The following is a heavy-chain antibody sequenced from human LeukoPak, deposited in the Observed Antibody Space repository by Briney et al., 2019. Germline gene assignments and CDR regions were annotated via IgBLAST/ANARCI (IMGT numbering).Heavy chain of an antibody. J-gene: IGHJ5*02. CDR3: ARDVEGDYYDSSGYYYSFDP. V-gene: IGHV3-23*01. CDR2: LSSSGGST. CDR1: GFTFSNYG. Sequence: GGSLRLSCAASGFTFSNYGMNWVRQAPGKGLEWVSALSSSGGSTYYADSVKGRFTISRDNSKNTLYLQMSSLRAEDTAVYYCARDVEGDYYDSSGYYYSFDPWGQGTLVTVSS. D-gene: IGHD3-22*01.